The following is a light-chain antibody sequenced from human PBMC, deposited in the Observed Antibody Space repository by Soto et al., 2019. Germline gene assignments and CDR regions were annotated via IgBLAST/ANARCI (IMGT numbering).Light chain of an antibody. Sequence: DIVMTQSPDSLAVSLGETATINCKSSQSVLYSSNNKNYLAWYQQKPGQPPKLLIYWASTRESGVPDRLSGSGSGTDFTLTISSLQAEDVAVYYCQQYYSTPPTFGQGTKVEIK. CDR1: QSVLYSSNNKNY. CDR2: WAS. J-gene: IGKJ1*01. V-gene: IGKV4-1*01. CDR3: QQYYSTPPT.